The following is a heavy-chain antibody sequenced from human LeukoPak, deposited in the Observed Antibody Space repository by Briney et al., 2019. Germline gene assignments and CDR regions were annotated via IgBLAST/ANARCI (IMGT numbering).Heavy chain of an antibody. CDR2: IIPILGIA. V-gene: IGHV1-69*04. D-gene: IGHD3-10*01. CDR1: GGTFSSYA. J-gene: IGHJ4*02. CDR3: ARGVYYGSADY. Sequence: ASVNVSCKASGGTFSSYAISWVRQAPGQGLEWMGRIIPILGIANYAQKFQGRVTITADKSTSTAYMELSSLRSEDTAVYYCARGVYYGSADYWGQGTLVTVSS.